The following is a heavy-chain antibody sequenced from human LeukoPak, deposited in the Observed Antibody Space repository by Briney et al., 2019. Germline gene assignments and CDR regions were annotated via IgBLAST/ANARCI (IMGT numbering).Heavy chain of an antibody. CDR1: GGTFSSYA. D-gene: IGHD3-3*01. J-gene: IGHJ4*02. CDR2: IIPILGIA. CDR3: ARSLGLTDKFWSGYYSGLYYFDY. V-gene: IGHV1-69*04. Sequence: SVKVSCKASGGTFSSYAISWVRQAPGQGLEWMGRIIPILGIANYAQKFQGRVTITADKSTSTAYMELSSLRSEDTAVYYCARSLGLTDKFWSGYYSGLYYFDYWGQGTLVTVSS.